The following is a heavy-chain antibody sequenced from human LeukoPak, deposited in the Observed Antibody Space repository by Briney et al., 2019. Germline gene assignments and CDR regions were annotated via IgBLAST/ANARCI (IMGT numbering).Heavy chain of an antibody. CDR3: ARDNVAGSGSPGNWFDP. J-gene: IGHJ5*02. CDR2: ISYDGSNK. Sequence: GGSLRLSCAASGFTFSSYAMHWVRQAPGKGLEWVAVISYDGSNKYYADSVKGRFTISRDNSKNTLYLQMNSLRAEDTAAYYCARDNVAGSGSPGNWFDPWGQGTLVTVSS. D-gene: IGHD3-10*01. CDR1: GFTFSSYA. V-gene: IGHV3-30*04.